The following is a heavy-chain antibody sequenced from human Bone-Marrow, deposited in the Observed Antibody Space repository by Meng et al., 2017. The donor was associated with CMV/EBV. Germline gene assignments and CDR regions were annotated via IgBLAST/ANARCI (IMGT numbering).Heavy chain of an antibody. CDR3: ARDNNWGPDY. J-gene: IGHJ4*02. Sequence: ASVKVFCKASGYTFTAHFFHWVRQAPGQGLERMGWIHPQRGYTNYAQQFQGRLTLTSDTSINTGYMELTRLTSDDTAVYYCARDNNWGPDYWGQGTLVTGSS. CDR1: GYTFTAHF. D-gene: IGHD1-1*01. V-gene: IGHV1-2*02. CDR2: IHPQRGYT.